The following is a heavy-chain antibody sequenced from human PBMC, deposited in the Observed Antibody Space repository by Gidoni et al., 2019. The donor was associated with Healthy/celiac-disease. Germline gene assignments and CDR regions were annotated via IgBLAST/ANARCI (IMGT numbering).Heavy chain of an antibody. D-gene: IGHD3-22*01. CDR1: GGSISSSSYY. CDR3: AREDYYDSSGYHYYYGMDV. Sequence: QLQLQESGPGLVKPSETLSLPCTVSGGSISSSSYYWGWIRQPPGKGLEWIGSIYYSGSPYYNPSLKRRVTISVDTSKNQFSLKLSSVTAADTAVYYCAREDYYDSSGYHYYYGMDVWGQGTTVTVSS. CDR2: IYYSGSP. J-gene: IGHJ6*02. V-gene: IGHV4-39*02.